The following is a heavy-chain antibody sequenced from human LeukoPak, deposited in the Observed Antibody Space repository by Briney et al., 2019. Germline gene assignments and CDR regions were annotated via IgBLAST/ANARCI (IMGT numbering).Heavy chain of an antibody. CDR1: GFTFSNYR. Sequence: PGGSLRLSCVASGFTFSNYRMHWVRQAPGKGLVWVSRLNSDGSSTTYADSVKGRFTISRDSAKNTLYLQMNSLRGEDTAVYYCARANAVNDGRNIGYWGQGTLVTVSS. J-gene: IGHJ4*02. CDR3: ARANAVNDGRNIGY. D-gene: IGHD1-1*01. CDR2: LNSDGSST. V-gene: IGHV3-74*01.